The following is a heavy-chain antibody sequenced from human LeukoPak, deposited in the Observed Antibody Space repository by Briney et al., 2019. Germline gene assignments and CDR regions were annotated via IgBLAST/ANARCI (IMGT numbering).Heavy chain of an antibody. Sequence: GASVKVSCKASGYSFTGYYMHWVRQAPGQGLEWMGWINPNSGGTKYAEKFQGRATMTRDTSITTAYMEVNRLRSDDTGVYYCARDRDSFDVWGQGTVVTVSS. D-gene: IGHD2-15*01. CDR2: INPNSGGT. J-gene: IGHJ3*01. CDR3: ARDRDSFDV. V-gene: IGHV1-2*02. CDR1: GYSFTGYY.